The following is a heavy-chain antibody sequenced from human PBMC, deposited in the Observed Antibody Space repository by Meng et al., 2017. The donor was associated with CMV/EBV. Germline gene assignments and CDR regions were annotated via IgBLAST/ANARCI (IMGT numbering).Heavy chain of an antibody. CDR3: VREGEEGAVAVGPYYFDY. CDR2: ISSSSSYI. D-gene: IGHD6-19*01. J-gene: IGHJ4*02. CDR1: GFTFSSYS. V-gene: IGHV3-21*01. Sequence: GESLKISCAASGFTFSSYSMNWVRQAPGKGLEWVSSISSSSSYIYYADSVKGRFTISRDNAKNSLYLQMNSLRAEDTAVYYCVREGEEGAVAVGPYYFDYWGQGTLVTVSS.